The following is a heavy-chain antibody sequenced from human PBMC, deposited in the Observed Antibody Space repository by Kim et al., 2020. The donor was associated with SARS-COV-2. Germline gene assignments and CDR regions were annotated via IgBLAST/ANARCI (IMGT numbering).Heavy chain of an antibody. J-gene: IGHJ4*02. V-gene: IGHV3-73*01. CDR3: TILNWNYDY. CDR2: YAT. Sequence: YATAYAASVKGRLTISRDDSKNTAYLQMNSLKTEDTAVYYCTILNWNYDYWGQGTLVTVSS. D-gene: IGHD1-7*01.